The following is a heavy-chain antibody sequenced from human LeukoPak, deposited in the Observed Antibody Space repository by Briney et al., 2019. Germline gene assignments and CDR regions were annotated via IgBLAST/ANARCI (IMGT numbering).Heavy chain of an antibody. CDR3: ASGSGSYLSVFLDY. CDR1: GYRFSTYA. CDR2: INTKTGDP. V-gene: IGHV7-4-1*01. D-gene: IGHD3-10*01. Sequence: ASVKVSCKASGYRFSTYAINWVRQAPGQGLEWMGWINTKTGDPTYAQDFKGRFVFSLATSVSTAYLQIRSLKAEDTAVYYCASGSGSYLSVFLDYWGQGTLVTVSS. J-gene: IGHJ4*02.